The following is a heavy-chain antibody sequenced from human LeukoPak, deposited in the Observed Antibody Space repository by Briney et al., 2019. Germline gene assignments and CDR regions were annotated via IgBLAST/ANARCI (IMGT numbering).Heavy chain of an antibody. CDR1: GFTFSSYA. CDR3: AKDRSYSYGEFDY. Sequence: GGSLRLSCAASGFTFSSYAMSWVRQAPGKGLEWVSAISGSGGSTYYADSVKGRFTISRDNSKNTLYLQMNSLRAEDTAVYYYAKDRSYSYGEFDYWGQGTLVTVSS. J-gene: IGHJ4*02. D-gene: IGHD5-18*01. V-gene: IGHV3-23*01. CDR2: ISGSGGST.